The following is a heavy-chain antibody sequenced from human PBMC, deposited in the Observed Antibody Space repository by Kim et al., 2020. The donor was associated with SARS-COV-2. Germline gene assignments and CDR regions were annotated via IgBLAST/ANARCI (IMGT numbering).Heavy chain of an antibody. CDR2: INPSGGST. J-gene: IGHJ4*02. D-gene: IGHD3-10*01. CDR1: GYTFTSYY. CDR3: ARGVDMVRGVMGTDY. Sequence: ASVKVSCKASGYTFTSYYMHWVRQPPGQGLDWMGKINPSGGSTSYAKKFQGRVTMTRDTSTSTVYMELSSLRSEDTAVYYCARGVDMVRGVMGTDYWGQGTLVTFSS. V-gene: IGHV1-46*01.